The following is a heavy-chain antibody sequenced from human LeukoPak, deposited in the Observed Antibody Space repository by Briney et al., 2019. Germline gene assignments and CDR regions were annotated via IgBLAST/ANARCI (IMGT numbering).Heavy chain of an antibody. CDR1: GFTFSNYG. D-gene: IGHD5-24*01. V-gene: IGHV3-30*18. J-gene: IGHJ4*02. CDR3: AKDQAGDGYNSM. CDR2: ISYDGSNK. Sequence: GRSLRLSCAASGFTFSNYGMHWVRQAPGKGLEWLAVISYDGSNKYYADSLKGRFTISRDDSKNTLYLQMNSLRAEDTAIYYCAKDQAGDGYNSMWGQGTRVTVSS.